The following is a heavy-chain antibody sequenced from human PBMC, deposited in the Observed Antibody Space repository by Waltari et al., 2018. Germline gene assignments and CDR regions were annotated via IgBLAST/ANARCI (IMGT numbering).Heavy chain of an antibody. CDR1: GYTFSNYY. Sequence: QVQLVQSGAEVKKPGASVKVSCKASGYTFSNYYLHWVRQAPGQGLEWMGLINPSSGGTSYAHRFQGRVAMTGETSTSTVYMELSSLRSDDTAVYYCVRSMYSANYWVFQYWGQGTPVTISS. J-gene: IGHJ1*01. CDR2: INPSSGGT. CDR3: VRSMYSANYWVFQY. D-gene: IGHD1-26*01. V-gene: IGHV1-46*01.